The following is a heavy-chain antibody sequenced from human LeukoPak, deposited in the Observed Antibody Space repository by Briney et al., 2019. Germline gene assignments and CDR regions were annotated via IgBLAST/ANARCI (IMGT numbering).Heavy chain of an antibody. CDR1: GFTFSSYA. CDR3: AKDLWPRNVLRFLEWSGLDY. D-gene: IGHD3-3*01. CDR2: ISGSGGST. Sequence: QPGGSLRLSCAASGFTFSSYAMSWVRQAPGKGLEWVSAISGSGGSTYYADSVKGRFTISRDNSKNTLYLQMNSLRAEDTAVYYCAKDLWPRNVLRFLEWSGLDYWGQGTLVTVSS. V-gene: IGHV3-23*01. J-gene: IGHJ4*02.